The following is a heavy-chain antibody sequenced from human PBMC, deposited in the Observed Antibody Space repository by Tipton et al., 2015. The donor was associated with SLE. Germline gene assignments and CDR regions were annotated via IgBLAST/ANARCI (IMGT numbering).Heavy chain of an antibody. D-gene: IGHD1-14*01. CDR1: GDSISSGDNY. J-gene: IGHJ6*03. CDR3: ARDLRSGGYYYYYYMDV. V-gene: IGHV4-61*02. Sequence: TLSLTCTVSGDSISSGDNYWTWIRQPAGKGLEWIGRIYASGSTSGSANYNPSLKSRVTISVDTSKNQFSLKLSSVTAADTAVYYCARDLRSGGYYYYYYMDVWGKGTTVTVSS. CDR2: IYASGST.